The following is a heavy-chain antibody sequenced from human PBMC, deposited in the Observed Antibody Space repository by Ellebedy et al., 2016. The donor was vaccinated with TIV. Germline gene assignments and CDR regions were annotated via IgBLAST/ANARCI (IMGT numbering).Heavy chain of an antibody. D-gene: IGHD3-10*01. CDR1: GFIVSTNH. CDR3: AKGSFPFRDKSERIYSFQY. Sequence: GESLKISCTASGFIVSTNHMSWVRQAPGKGLEWVGGYTNYADSVKGRFTISTHNSRNTLYLQMTNLRTEDTAVYYCAKGSFPFRDKSERIYSFQYWGQGTLVTVSS. CDR2: GYT. J-gene: IGHJ4*02. V-gene: IGHV3-53*04.